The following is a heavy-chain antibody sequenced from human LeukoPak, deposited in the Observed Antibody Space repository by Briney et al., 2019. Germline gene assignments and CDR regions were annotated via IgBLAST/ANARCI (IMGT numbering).Heavy chain of an antibody. CDR1: GGSISSSSYY. D-gene: IGHD3-22*01. J-gene: IGHJ3*02. Sequence: PSETLSLTCTVSGGSISSSSYYWGWIRQPPGKGLEWIGSIYYSGSTYYNPSLKSRVTISVDTSKNQFSLKLSSVTAADTAVYYCARVKSRIYYDSSGYYRPEKGLDAFDIWGQGTMVTVSS. CDR2: IYYSGST. CDR3: ARVKSRIYYDSSGYYRPEKGLDAFDI. V-gene: IGHV4-39*01.